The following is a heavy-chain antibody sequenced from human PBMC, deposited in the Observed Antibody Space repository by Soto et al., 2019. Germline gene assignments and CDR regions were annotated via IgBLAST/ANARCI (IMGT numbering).Heavy chain of an antibody. J-gene: IGHJ6*02. CDR3: PSRSSGWYALPYYYYGMDV. V-gene: IGHV3-30-3*01. CDR2: ISYDGSNK. CDR1: GFTFSSYA. D-gene: IGHD6-19*01. Sequence: QVQLVESGGGVVQPGRSLRLSCAASGFTFSSYAMHWVRQAPGKGLEWVAVISYDGSNKYYADSVKGRFTISRDNSKNTLYLQMNSLRAEDTAVYYCPSRSSGWYALPYYYYGMDVWGQGTTVTVSS.